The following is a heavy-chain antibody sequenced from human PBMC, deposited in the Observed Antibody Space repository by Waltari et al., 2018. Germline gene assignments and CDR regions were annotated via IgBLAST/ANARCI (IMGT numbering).Heavy chain of an antibody. CDR2: INAGNGNT. V-gene: IGHV1-3*01. CDR1: GYTFTSYA. Sequence: QVQLVQSGAEVKKPGASVKVSCKASGYTFTSYAMHWVRQAPGQRLEWMGWINAGNGNTKYSQKFQGRVTITRDTSASTAYMELSSMRSEDTAVDYCARDSSGWYYFDYWGQGTLVTVSS. J-gene: IGHJ4*02. D-gene: IGHD6-19*01. CDR3: ARDSSGWYYFDY.